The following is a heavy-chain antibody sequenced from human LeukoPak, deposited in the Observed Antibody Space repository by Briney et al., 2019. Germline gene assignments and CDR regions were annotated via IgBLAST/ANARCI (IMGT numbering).Heavy chain of an antibody. V-gene: IGHV3-74*01. CDR2: INPGGSSI. Sequence: PGRSLRLSCPASVFTFSSYWRHLVRQVPGKGLVWVARINPGGSSITYADSVKGRFTISRDNAKNTLYLQMDSLRAEDTGVYYCARSNQADDYWGQGTLVTVSS. CDR1: VFTFSSYW. J-gene: IGHJ4*02. CDR3: ARSNQADDY. D-gene: IGHD1-14*01.